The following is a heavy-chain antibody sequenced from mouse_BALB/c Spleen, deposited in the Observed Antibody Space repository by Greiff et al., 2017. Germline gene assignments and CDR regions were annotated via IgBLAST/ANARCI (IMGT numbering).Heavy chain of an antibody. CDR3: ARKGNYGYNFDY. Sequence: VQLQQSGAELVKPGASVKLSCTASGFNIKDTYMHWVKQRPEQGLEWIGRIDPANGNTKYDPKFQGKATITADTSSNTAYLQLSSLTSEDTAVYYCARKGNYGYNFDYWGQGTTLTVSS. CDR2: IDPANGNT. V-gene: IGHV14-3*02. D-gene: IGHD1-2*01. J-gene: IGHJ2*01. CDR1: GFNIKDTY.